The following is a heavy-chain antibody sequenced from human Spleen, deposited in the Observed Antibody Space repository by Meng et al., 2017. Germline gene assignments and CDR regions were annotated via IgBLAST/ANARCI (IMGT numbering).Heavy chain of an antibody. J-gene: IGHJ4*02. CDR3: AKGTHGMSFNELDY. Sequence: GGSLRLSCAASGFTFSSYGMHWVRQAPGKGLEWVAVIWYDGSNKYYADSVKGRFTISRDNSKNTLYLQMNSLRAEDTAVYHCAKGTHGMSFNELDYWGQGTLVTVSS. V-gene: IGHV3-33*06. CDR2: IWYDGSNK. CDR1: GFTFSSYG. D-gene: IGHD1-1*01.